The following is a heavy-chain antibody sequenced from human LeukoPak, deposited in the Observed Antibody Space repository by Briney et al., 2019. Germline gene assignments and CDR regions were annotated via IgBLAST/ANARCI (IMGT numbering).Heavy chain of an antibody. J-gene: IGHJ5*02. CDR1: GYTFTSYG. D-gene: IGHD3-3*01. CDR2: IIPIFGTA. CDR3: ATVRFLEWSAGGSWFDP. Sequence: ASVKVSCKASGYTFTSYGISWVRQAPGQGLEWMGGIIPIFGTANYAQKFQGRVTMTEDTSTDTAYMELSSLRSEDTAVYYCATVRFLEWSAGGSWFDPWGQGTLVTVSS. V-gene: IGHV1-69*06.